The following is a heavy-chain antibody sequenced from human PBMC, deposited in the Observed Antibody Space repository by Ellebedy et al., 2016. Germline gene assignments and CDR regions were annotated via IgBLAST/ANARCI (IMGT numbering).Heavy chain of an antibody. CDR3: ARPSSIAALDAFDI. J-gene: IGHJ3*02. D-gene: IGHD6-6*01. Sequence: GESLKISXAASGFTFSSYGMHWVRQAPGKGLEWVAVTWYDGSNKYYADSVKGRFTISRDNSKNTLYLQMNSLRAEDTAVYYCARPSSIAALDAFDIWGQGTMVTVSS. CDR2: TWYDGSNK. CDR1: GFTFSSYG. V-gene: IGHV3-33*01.